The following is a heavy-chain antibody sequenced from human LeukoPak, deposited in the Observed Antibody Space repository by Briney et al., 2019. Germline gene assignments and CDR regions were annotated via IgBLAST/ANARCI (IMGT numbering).Heavy chain of an antibody. CDR3: ARRGEYFDI. D-gene: IGHD6-25*01. J-gene: IGHJ4*02. CDR2: IYYSGRT. CDR1: GGSINNYY. V-gene: IGHV4-59*08. Sequence: PSETLSLTCTVSGGSINNYYWSWIGQPPGKGLEWIAYIYYSGRTNYNHSLKSRVTISVDTSKTQLPLKVTSVTAADTAVYYCARRGEYFDIWGQGTLVTVSS.